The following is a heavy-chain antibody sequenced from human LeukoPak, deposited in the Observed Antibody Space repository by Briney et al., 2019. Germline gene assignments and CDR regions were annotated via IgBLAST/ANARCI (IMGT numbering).Heavy chain of an antibody. CDR1: GGSISSSSYY. V-gene: IGHV4-39*07. CDR2: IYYSGST. J-gene: IGHJ4*02. CDR3: ARWYSSSSAEGY. D-gene: IGHD6-6*01. Sequence: SETLSLTCTVSGGSISSSSYYWGWIRQPPGKGLEWIGSIYYSGSTYYNPSLKSRVTISVDTSKNQFSLKLSSVTAADTAVYYCARWYSSSSAEGYWGQGTLVTVSS.